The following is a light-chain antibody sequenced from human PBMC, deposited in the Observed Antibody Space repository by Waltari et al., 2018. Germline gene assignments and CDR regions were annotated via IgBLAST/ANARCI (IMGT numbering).Light chain of an antibody. CDR1: SSNIGNNY. Sequence: QSVLTQPPSVSAAPGQRVTISCSGGSSNIGNNYVSWYRQFPGTAPKLLIHEDDERSSGIPGLFSGSKSGTSATLDITGLQAGDEADYYCGTWDSSLSGAVFGGGTHLTVL. V-gene: IGLV1-51*02. J-gene: IGLJ7*01. CDR3: GTWDSSLSGAV. CDR2: EDD.